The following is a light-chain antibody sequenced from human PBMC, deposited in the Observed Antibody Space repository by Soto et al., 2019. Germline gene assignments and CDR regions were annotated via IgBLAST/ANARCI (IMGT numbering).Light chain of an antibody. CDR1: QTINSW. V-gene: IGKV1-5*03. J-gene: IGKJ2*01. CDR2: KAS. Sequence: DIQMTQSPSTLSASAGDRVTITCRASQTINSWLAWYQHKPGKAPKLLIYKASSLESGVPSRFSGSGSGTEFTLTISSLQPDEFATYYCQQYNSYSYTFGQGTKLEIK. CDR3: QQYNSYSYT.